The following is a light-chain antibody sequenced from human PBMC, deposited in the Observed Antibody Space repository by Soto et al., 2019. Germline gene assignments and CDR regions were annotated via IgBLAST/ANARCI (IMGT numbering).Light chain of an antibody. Sequence: EIVMTQSPATLSVSPGERATLSCRASQSVGSRLAWYQQIPGQAPRLLIYDASTRATSIPARFSGSGSGTEFTLTISSLQSEDFAVYYCQQYNNGPPYTFGQGTKLEIK. CDR2: DAS. J-gene: IGKJ2*01. V-gene: IGKV3-15*01. CDR1: QSVGSR. CDR3: QQYNNGPPYT.